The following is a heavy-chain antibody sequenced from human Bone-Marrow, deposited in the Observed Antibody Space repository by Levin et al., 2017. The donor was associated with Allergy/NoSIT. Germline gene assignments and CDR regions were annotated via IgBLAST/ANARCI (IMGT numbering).Heavy chain of an antibody. V-gene: IGHV1-18*01. CDR1: GYTFTSYG. D-gene: IGHD6-6*01. J-gene: IGHJ6*03. CDR3: ARGSQIAARALALYYYYYYMDV. Sequence: ASVKVSCKASGYTFTSYGISWVRQAPGQGLEWMGWISAYNGNTNYAQKLQGRVTMTTDTSTSTAYMELRSLRSDDTAVYYCARGSQIAARALALYYYYYYMDVWGKGTTVTVSS. CDR2: ISAYNGNT.